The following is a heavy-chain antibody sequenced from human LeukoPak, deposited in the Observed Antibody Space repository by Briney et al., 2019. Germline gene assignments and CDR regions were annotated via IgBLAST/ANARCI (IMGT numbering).Heavy chain of an antibody. D-gene: IGHD2-15*01. Sequence: RGSLRLSCAVSGFSLSEAWMNWVRQAPGKGLEWVGHIRGKAIGGTPDYITPVKGRFTISRDDSKDTLYLQMTSLNTEDTAMYYCTTRSPARYCSDGACYSRADYWGQGTLVTVSS. CDR2: IRGKAIGGTP. J-gene: IGHJ4*02. CDR1: GFSLSEAW. CDR3: TTRSPARYCSDGACYSRADY. V-gene: IGHV3-15*07.